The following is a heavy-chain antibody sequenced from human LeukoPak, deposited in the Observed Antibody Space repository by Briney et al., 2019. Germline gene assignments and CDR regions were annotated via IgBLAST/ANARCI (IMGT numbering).Heavy chain of an antibody. J-gene: IGHJ6*02. V-gene: IGHV4-4*07. Sequence: PSETLSLTCTVSGGSISSYYWSWIRQPAGKGLEWIGRIYTSGSTNYNPSLKSRVTMSVDTSKNQFSLKLSSVTAADTAVYHCAGYSYGTYYYYGMDVWGQGTTVTVSS. CDR2: IYTSGST. CDR1: GGSISSYY. D-gene: IGHD5-18*01. CDR3: AGYSYGTYYYYGMDV.